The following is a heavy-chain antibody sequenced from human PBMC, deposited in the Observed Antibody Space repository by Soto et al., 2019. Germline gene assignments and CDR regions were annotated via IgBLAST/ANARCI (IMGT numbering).Heavy chain of an antibody. CDR3: AKKNPQGDSNKAWLDP. V-gene: IGHV1-69*01. CDR2: IIPILGST. Sequence: QVQLLQSGAELREPGSSVRVSCTPSGGTFVSSAFAWVRQAPGGKIEWMGGIIPILGSTKYAEKFLGRLTIRADDSSRTAYLEVSSLTFDDTAVYFCAKKNPQGDSNKAWLDPWGQGTLVTVST. CDR1: GGTFVSSA. D-gene: IGHD2-8*01. J-gene: IGHJ5*02.